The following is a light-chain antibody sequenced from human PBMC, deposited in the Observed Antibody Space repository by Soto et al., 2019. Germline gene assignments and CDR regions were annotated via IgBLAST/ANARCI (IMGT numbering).Light chain of an antibody. V-gene: IGKV3-20*01. CDR1: QTVIGTY. CDR3: QQYVTSQRT. Sequence: FVLTQSPGTLSLSPGERATLSCRASQTVIGTYLAWYQQKPGQAPRLLIYGASSRATGIPDRFSGSGSGTDFTLTISRLEPEDFAVYYCQQYVTSQRTFGQGTKVEIK. CDR2: GAS. J-gene: IGKJ1*01.